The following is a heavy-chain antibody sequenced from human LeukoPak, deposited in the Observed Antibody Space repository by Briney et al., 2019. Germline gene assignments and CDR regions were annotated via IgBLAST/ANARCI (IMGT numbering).Heavy chain of an antibody. CDR1: GFTFDDYA. J-gene: IGHJ4*02. CDR2: ISWNSGSI. Sequence: GGSLRLSCAASGFTFDDYAMHWVRQAPGKGLEWVSGISWNSGSIGYADSVKGRFTISRDNAKNSLYLQMNSLRAEDTALYYCAKDDYGDYVTPNYWGQGTLVTVSS. CDR3: AKDDYGDYVTPNY. V-gene: IGHV3-9*01. D-gene: IGHD4-17*01.